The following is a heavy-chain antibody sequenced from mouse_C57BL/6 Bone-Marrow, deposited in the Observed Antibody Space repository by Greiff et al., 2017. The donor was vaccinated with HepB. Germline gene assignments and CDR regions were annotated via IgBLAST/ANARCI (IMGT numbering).Heavy chain of an antibody. J-gene: IGHJ1*03. V-gene: IGHV2-2*01. D-gene: IGHD1-1*01. Sequence: QVQLQQSGPGLVQPSQSLSITCTVSGFSLTSYGVHWVRQSPGKGLEWLGVIWSGGSTDYNAAFISRLSISKDNSKSQVFFKMNSLQADDTAIYYCARGITTVVDWYFDVWGTGTTVTVSS. CDR1: GFSLTSYG. CDR2: IWSGGST. CDR3: ARGITTVVDWYFDV.